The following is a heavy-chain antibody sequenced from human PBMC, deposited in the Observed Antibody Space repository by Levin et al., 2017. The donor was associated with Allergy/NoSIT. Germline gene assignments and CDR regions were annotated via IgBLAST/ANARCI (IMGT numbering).Heavy chain of an antibody. J-gene: IGHJ4*02. CDR2: IYPGDSDI. D-gene: IGHD6-13*01. CDR3: VRLYSSSWYGSRGYFDY. CDR1: GYSFTSYW. Sequence: GESLNISCKGSGYSFTSYWIAWVRQMPGKGLEWMGIIYPGDSDIRYSPSFQGQVTISADKSISTAYLQWSSLMASDTAMYYCVRLYSSSWYGSRGYFDYWGQGTLVTVSS. V-gene: IGHV5-51*01.